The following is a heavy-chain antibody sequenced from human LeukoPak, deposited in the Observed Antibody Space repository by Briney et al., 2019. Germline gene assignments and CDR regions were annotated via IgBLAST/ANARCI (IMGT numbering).Heavy chain of an antibody. CDR3: ARNYYDSSGYAQEYFQH. Sequence: PSETLSLTCTVSGGSISSYYWSWIRQPPGKGLEWIGYIYYSGSTNYNPSLKSRVTISVDTSKNQFSLKLSSVTAADTAVYYCARNYYDSSGYAQEYFQHWGRAPWSPSPQ. CDR1: GGSISSYY. CDR2: IYYSGST. J-gene: IGHJ1*01. V-gene: IGHV4-59*01. D-gene: IGHD3-22*01.